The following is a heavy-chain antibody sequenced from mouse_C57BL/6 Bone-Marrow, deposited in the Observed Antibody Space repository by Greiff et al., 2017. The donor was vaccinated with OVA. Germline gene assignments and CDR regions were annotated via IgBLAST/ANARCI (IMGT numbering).Heavy chain of an antibody. Sequence: EVHLVESGPGMVKPSQSLSLTCTVTGYSITSGYDWHWIRHFPGNKLEWMGYISYSGSTNYNPSLKSRISITHDTSKNHFFLKLNSVTTEDTATYYCARGTGRWYAMDYWGQGTSVTVSS. CDR1: GYSITSGYD. V-gene: IGHV3-1*01. CDR2: ISYSGST. J-gene: IGHJ4*01. D-gene: IGHD4-1*01. CDR3: ARGTGRWYAMDY.